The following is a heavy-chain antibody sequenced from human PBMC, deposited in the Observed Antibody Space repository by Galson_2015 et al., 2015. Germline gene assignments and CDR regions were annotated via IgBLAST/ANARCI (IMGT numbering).Heavy chain of an antibody. CDR1: GFTFSSYG. Sequence: SLRLSCAASGFTFSSYGMHWVRQAPGKGLEWVAVIWYDGSNKYYADSVKGRFTISRDNSKNTLYLQMNSLRAEDTAVYYCARCPTYYYDSSGYYRGYDAFDIWGQGTMVTVSS. CDR3: ARCPTYYYDSSGYYRGYDAFDI. CDR2: IWYDGSNK. D-gene: IGHD3-22*01. V-gene: IGHV3-33*01. J-gene: IGHJ3*02.